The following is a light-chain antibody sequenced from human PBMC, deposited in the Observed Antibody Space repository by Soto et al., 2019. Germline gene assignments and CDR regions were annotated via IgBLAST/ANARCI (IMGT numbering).Light chain of an antibody. CDR1: SSDVGGNNY. CDR2: EVS. J-gene: IGLJ1*01. CDR3: CSYTRSSTYV. Sequence: QSVLTQPASVSGSPGQSITISCTGTSSDVGGNNYVSWYQQHPGKAPKLMIYEVSNRPSGVSNRFSGSKSDNTASLTISGLQAEDEADYYCCSYTRSSTYVFGSGTPVTVL. V-gene: IGLV2-14*01.